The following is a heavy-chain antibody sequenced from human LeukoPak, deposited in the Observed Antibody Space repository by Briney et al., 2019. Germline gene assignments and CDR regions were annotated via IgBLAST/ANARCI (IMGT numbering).Heavy chain of an antibody. V-gene: IGHV3-7*01. D-gene: IGHD6-6*01. CDR1: GFTFSTYW. Sequence: PGGSLRLSCAASGFTFSTYWMSWARQAPGKGLEWVANIKLDGSEKYYVDSVKGRFTISRDNAKNSLYLQMNSLRGEDTAVYYCARGYSSSPNWFDPWGQGTLVTVSS. J-gene: IGHJ5*02. CDR2: IKLDGSEK. CDR3: ARGYSSSPNWFDP.